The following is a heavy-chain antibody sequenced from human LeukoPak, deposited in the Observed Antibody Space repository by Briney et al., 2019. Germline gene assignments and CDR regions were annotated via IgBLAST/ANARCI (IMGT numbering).Heavy chain of an antibody. J-gene: IGHJ4*02. V-gene: IGHV1-18*01. CDR3: ASTGYYYDSSGYLDY. Sequence: ASVTVSCKASGYTFTSYGISWVRQAPGQGLEGMGWISAYNGNTNYAQKLQGRVTMTTDTSTSTAYMELRSLRSDDTAVYYCASTGYYYDSSGYLDYWGQGTLVTVSS. CDR2: ISAYNGNT. CDR1: GYTFTSYG. D-gene: IGHD3-22*01.